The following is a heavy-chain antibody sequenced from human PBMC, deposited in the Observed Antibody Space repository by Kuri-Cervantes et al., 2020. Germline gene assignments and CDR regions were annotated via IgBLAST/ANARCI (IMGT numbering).Heavy chain of an antibody. CDR3: ARDRDRNYYDSSGPNLCYFDL. CDR1: GGSSRGYY. V-gene: IGHV4-34*01. J-gene: IGHJ2*01. Sequence: GSLRLSCDVYGGSSRGYYWSWTRQPPGKGLEWSGEINHSGSTNYNPSLKSRVTISVDTSKNQFSLKLSSVTAADTAVYYCARDRDRNYYDSSGPNLCYFDLWGRGTLVTVSS. D-gene: IGHD3-22*01. CDR2: INHSGST.